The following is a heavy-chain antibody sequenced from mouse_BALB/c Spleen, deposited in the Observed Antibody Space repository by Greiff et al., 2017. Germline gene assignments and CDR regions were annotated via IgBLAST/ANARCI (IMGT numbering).Heavy chain of an antibody. CDR2: IDPANGNT. CDR3: ASRRYYAMDY. Sequence: VQLKQSGAELVKPGASVKLSCTASGFNIKDTYMHWVKQRPEQGLEWIGRIDPANGNTKYDPKFQGKATITADTSSNTAYLQLSSLTSEDTAVYYCASRRYYAMDYWGQGTSVTVSS. CDR1: GFNIKDTY. V-gene: IGHV14-3*02. J-gene: IGHJ4*01.